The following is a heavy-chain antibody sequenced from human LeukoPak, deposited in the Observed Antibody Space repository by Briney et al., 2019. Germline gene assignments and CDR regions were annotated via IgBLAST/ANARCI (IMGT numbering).Heavy chain of an antibody. J-gene: IGHJ5*02. V-gene: IGHV3-11*06. D-gene: IGHD2-15*01. CDR3: ARGGYCSRSSCFERDWLDP. Sequence: GGSLRLSCAASGFTFSDYYMSWIRQAPGKGLEWVSYISSSSSYTNYADSVKGRFTISRDNAKNSLYLQMNSLRAEDTAVYYCARGGYCSRSSCFERDWLDPWGQGTLVTVSS. CDR2: ISSSSSYT. CDR1: GFTFSDYY.